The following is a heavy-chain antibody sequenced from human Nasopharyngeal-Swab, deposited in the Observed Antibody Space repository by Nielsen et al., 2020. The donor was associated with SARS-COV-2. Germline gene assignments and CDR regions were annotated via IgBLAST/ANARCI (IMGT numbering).Heavy chain of an antibody. V-gene: IGHV3-7*01. J-gene: IGHJ6*02. CDR2: IKQDGSEK. CDR1: GLSLSGSG. CDR3: ARDQWFSYYDRYAVGYYYYGMDV. Sequence: GGSLRLSCAASGLSLSGSGFTVSSNGLHWVRQGPGTGLEWVANIKQDGSEKYYVDSVKGRFTISRDNAKNSLYLQMNSLRAEDTAVYYCARDQWFSYYDRYAVGYYYYGMDVWGQGTTVTVSS. D-gene: IGHD3-22*01.